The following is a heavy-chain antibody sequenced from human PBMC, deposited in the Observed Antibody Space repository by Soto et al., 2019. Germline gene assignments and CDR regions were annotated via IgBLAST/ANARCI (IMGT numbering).Heavy chain of an antibody. D-gene: IGHD1-1*01. Sequence: EMQLLESGGGLVQLGGSLRLSCVVSGFSFSTYGVTWVRQAPGKGLEWVCGVSGGSGVTHYTDSVKGRFTISGDDSKNTVYLQMHSLRGEDTAVYYCTRWNGYGDLWGQGTLVTVSS. CDR3: TRWNGYGDL. CDR1: GFSFSTYG. J-gene: IGHJ5*02. V-gene: IGHV3-23*01. CDR2: VSGGSGVT.